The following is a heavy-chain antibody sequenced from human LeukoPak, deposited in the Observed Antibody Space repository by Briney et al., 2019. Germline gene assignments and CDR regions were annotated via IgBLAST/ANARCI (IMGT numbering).Heavy chain of an antibody. J-gene: IGHJ4*02. D-gene: IGHD6-13*01. CDR3: AKDLNPYSSSWYGVDY. CDR1: GFPFSTSD. V-gene: IGHV3-23*01. CDR2: ISGSGGST. Sequence: GGSLRLSCAASGFPFSTSDMNWVRQAPGKGLEWVSAISGSGGSTYYADSVKGRFTISRDNSKNTLYLQMNSLRAEDTAVYYCAKDLNPYSSSWYGVDYWGQGTLVTVSS.